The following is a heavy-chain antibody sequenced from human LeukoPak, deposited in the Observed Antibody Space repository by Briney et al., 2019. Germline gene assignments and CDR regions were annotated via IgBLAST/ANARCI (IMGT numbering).Heavy chain of an antibody. CDR2: ISGSSSSI. CDR1: EFTFSSYG. V-gene: IGHV3-48*01. Sequence: GGSLRLSCAASEFTFSSYGMNSVRQAPGKGLEWVSYISGSSSSIYYADSVKGRFTISRDNAKNSLYLQMNNLRAEDTAVYFCARALAFDYWGQGTLVTVSS. CDR3: ARALAFDY. J-gene: IGHJ4*02.